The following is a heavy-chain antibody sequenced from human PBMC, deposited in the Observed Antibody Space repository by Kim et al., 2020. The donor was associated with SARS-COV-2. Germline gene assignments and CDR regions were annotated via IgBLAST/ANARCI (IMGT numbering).Heavy chain of an antibody. J-gene: IGHJ5*02. Sequence: SVKVSCKASGFTFTSSAVQWVRQARGQRLEWIGWIVVGSGNTNYAQKFQERVTITRDMSTSTAYMELSSLRSEDTAVYYCAADPLEFGGTYPFDPWGQGTLVTVSS. CDR1: GFTFTSSA. CDR3: AADPLEFGGTYPFDP. CDR2: IVVGSGNT. D-gene: IGHD3-3*01. V-gene: IGHV1-58*01.